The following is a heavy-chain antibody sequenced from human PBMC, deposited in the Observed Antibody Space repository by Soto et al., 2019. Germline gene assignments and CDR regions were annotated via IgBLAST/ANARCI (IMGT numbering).Heavy chain of an antibody. CDR3: ARSAPVDSGGCGDLDY. CDR1: GGTFSDFA. CDR2: IIPIFGTP. Sequence: ASVKVSCKASGGTFSDFAINWLRQAPGQGLEWMGGIIPIFGTPNYAQKFQGRVTITADKYTSTAYMDLSGLRSADTAVYFCARSAPVDSGGCGDLDYWGQGTLVTVSS. J-gene: IGHJ4*02. V-gene: IGHV1-69*06. D-gene: IGHD6-19*01.